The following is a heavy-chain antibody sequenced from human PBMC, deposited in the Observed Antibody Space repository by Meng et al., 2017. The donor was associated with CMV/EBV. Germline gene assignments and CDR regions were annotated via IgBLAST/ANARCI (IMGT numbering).Heavy chain of an antibody. J-gene: IGHJ6*02. Sequence: GGSLRLSCAASGFTFSSYEMHWVRQAPGKGLEWVAVISYDGSNKYYADSVKGRFTISRDNSKNTLYLQMNSLRAEDTAVYYCARDGYSSSWYGPGYYYYYYGMDVWGQGTTVTVSS. CDR3: ARDGYSSSWYGPGYYYYYYGMDV. D-gene: IGHD6-13*01. CDR1: GFTFSSYE. V-gene: IGHV3-30-3*01. CDR2: ISYDGSNK.